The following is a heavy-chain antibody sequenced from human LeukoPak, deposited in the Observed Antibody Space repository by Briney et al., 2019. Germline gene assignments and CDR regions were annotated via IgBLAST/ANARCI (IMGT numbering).Heavy chain of an antibody. CDR1: GFTVSSNY. J-gene: IGHJ4*02. Sequence: GGSLRLSCAASGFTVSSNYMSWVRQAPGKGLEWVSVIYSGGSTYYADSVEGRFTISRDNSKNTLYLQMNSLRAEDTAVYYCARASYSSGWHFDYWGQGTLVTVSS. V-gene: IGHV3-53*01. CDR3: ARASYSSGWHFDY. CDR2: IYSGGST. D-gene: IGHD6-19*01.